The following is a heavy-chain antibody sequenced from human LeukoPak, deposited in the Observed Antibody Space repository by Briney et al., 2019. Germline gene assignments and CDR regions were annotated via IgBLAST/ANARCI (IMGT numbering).Heavy chain of an antibody. CDR3: ARAGIAAAGGFDP. J-gene: IGHJ5*02. Sequence: SETLSLTCTVSGGSISSYYWSWIRQPPGKGLEYIGYIYYSGSTNYNPSLKSRVTISVDTSKNQFSLKLSSVTAADTAVYYCARAGIAAAGGFDPWGQGTLVTVSS. V-gene: IGHV4-59*12. CDR2: IYYSGST. D-gene: IGHD6-13*01. CDR1: GGSISSYY.